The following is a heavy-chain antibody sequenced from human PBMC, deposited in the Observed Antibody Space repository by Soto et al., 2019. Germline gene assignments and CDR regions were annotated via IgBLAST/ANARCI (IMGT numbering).Heavy chain of an antibody. V-gene: IGHV1-18*01. J-gene: IGHJ4*02. D-gene: IGHD3-3*01. CDR3: ARAPRFLEWLSFTDDDY. CDR1: GYTFTSYG. Sequence: ASVKVSCKASGYTFTSYGIRWVRQAPGQGLEWMGWISAYNGNTNYAQKLQGRVTMTTDTSTSTAYMELRSLRSDDTAVYYCARAPRFLEWLSFTDDDYWGQGTLVTVSS. CDR2: ISAYNGNT.